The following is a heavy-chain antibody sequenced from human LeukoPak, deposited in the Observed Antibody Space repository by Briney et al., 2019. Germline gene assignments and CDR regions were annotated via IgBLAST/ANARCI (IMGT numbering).Heavy chain of an antibody. CDR1: GFTFSSYG. CDR3: PYGSGRYYYFDY. V-gene: IGHV3-30*03. D-gene: IGHD3-10*01. J-gene: IGHJ4*02. CDR2: ISYDGSNK. Sequence: PGGSLRLSCAASGFTFSSYGMHWVRQAPGKGLEWMAVISYDGSNKYYADSVKGRFTISRDNSKNTLYLQMNSLRAEDTAVYHCPYGSGRYYYFDYWGQGTLVTVSS.